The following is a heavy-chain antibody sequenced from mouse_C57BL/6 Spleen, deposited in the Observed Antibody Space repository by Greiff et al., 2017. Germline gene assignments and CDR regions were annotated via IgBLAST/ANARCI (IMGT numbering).Heavy chain of an antibody. J-gene: IGHJ4*01. CDR2: IYPGDGDT. Sequence: VKVVESGAELVKPGASVKISCKASGYAFSSYWMNWVKQRPGKGLEWIGQIYPGDGDTNYNGKFKGKATLTADKSSSTAYMQLSSLTSEDSAVYFCARPYAMDYWGQGTSVTVSS. V-gene: IGHV1-80*01. CDR3: ARPYAMDY. CDR1: GYAFSSYW.